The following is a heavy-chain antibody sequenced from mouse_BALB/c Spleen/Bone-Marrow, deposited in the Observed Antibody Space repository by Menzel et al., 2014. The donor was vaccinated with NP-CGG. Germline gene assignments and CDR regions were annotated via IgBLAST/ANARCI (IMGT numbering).Heavy chain of an antibody. CDR2: IYPGNSDT. CDR1: GYTFTIYW. CDR3: TRSMGFYYAMDY. Sequence: VQLQQSGTVLARPGASVKMSCKASGYTFTIYWMHWVKQRPGQGLEWIGAIYPGNSDTSYNQKFKGKAKLTAVTSTSTAYMELSSLPNEDSAVYYCTRSMGFYYAMDYWGQGTSVTVSS. J-gene: IGHJ4*01. V-gene: IGHV1-5*01. D-gene: IGHD2-3*01.